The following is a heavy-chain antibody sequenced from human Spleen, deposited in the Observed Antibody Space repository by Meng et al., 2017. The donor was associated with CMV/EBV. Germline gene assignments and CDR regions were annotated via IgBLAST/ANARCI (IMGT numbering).Heavy chain of an antibody. CDR3: ARVTEYGGNCFDS. CDR2: VYHSGYT. CDR1: GTSISTSNW. J-gene: IGHJ4*02. Sequence: AASGTSISTSNWWSGVRQPPGKGLEWIGEVYHSGYTNYNPSLKSRVTMSVDRSKNQFSLKLNSVTAADTAVYYCARVTEYGGNCFDSWGQGTLVTVS. D-gene: IGHD2-2*01. V-gene: IGHV4-4*02.